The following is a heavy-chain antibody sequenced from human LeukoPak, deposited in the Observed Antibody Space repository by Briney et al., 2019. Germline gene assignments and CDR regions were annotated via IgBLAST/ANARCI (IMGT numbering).Heavy chain of an antibody. J-gene: IGHJ4*02. Sequence: SETLSLTCAVYGDSLNDYYWTWIRQPPGRGLDWIGEIYRGGSTNYDPSLKSRVTISVDTSKYQCSLKVNSVTAADTAVYYCARRRGRGSGYYRFDSWGQGTLVSVSS. CDR2: IYRGGST. CDR1: GDSLNDYY. V-gene: IGHV4-34*01. D-gene: IGHD3-22*01. CDR3: ARRRGRGSGYYRFDS.